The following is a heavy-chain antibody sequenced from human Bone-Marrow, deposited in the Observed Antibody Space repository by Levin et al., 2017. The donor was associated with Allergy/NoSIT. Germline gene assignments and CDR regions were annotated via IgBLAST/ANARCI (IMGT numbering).Heavy chain of an antibody. CDR2: ISYDASEI. V-gene: IGHV3-30*03. CDR3: ARTLESYYFDY. D-gene: IGHD5-24*01. Sequence: GGSLRLSCAASGFTFSSYGLHWVRQAPGKGLEWVAFISYDASEIYYAASVRGRFTVSRDGSKHTLYLQMNSLRAEDTALYYCARTLESYYFDYWGQGTLVTVSS. CDR1: GFTFSSYG. J-gene: IGHJ4*02.